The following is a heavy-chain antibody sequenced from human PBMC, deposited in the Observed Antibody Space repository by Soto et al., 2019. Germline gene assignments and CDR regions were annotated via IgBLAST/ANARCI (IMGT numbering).Heavy chain of an antibody. CDR1: GFTFSSYA. CDR2: ISGSGGST. V-gene: IGHV3-23*01. J-gene: IGHJ4*02. Sequence: EVQLLESGGGLVQPGGSLRLSCAASGFTFSSYAMSWVRQAPGKGLEWVSAISGSGGSTYYADSVKGRFTISRDNSKNTLYLQMNSLRAEDTAVYYCAIVPNCSGGSCYPGLLDYWGQGTLVTVSS. CDR3: AIVPNCSGGSCYPGLLDY. D-gene: IGHD2-15*01.